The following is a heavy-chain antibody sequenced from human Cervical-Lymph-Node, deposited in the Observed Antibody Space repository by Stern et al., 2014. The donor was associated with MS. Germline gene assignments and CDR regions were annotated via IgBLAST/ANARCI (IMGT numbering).Heavy chain of an antibody. CDR3: AKHACTGAACPFDL. CDR1: GDSISSYTHY. V-gene: IGHV4-39*01. D-gene: IGHD2-8*02. J-gene: IGHJ4*02. CDR2: VYYSGAT. Sequence: QLQLQESGPGLVKPSETLSLTCAVSGDSISSYTHYWAWIRQPPGKGLEWIGSVYYSGATYYTRPLKSPVPISVDTSKNHSSLGLNSVTAADTAVYYCAKHACTGAACPFDLWGQGTLVTVSS.